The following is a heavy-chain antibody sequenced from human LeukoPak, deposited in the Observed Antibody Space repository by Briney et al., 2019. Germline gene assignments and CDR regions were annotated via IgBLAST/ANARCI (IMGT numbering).Heavy chain of an antibody. D-gene: IGHD3-22*01. V-gene: IGHV1-24*01. Sequence: ASVTVSCKVSGYTLTELSMHWVRQAPGKGLEWMGGFDPEDGETIYAQKFQGRVTMTEDTSTDTAYMELSSLRSEDTAVYYCATDRRRFPNFYYYDSSGYYYYWGQGTLVTVSS. CDR2: FDPEDGET. CDR1: GYTLTELS. J-gene: IGHJ4*02. CDR3: ATDRRRFPNFYYYDSSGYYYY.